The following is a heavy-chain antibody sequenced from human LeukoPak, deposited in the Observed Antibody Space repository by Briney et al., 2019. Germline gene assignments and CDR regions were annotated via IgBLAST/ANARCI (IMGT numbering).Heavy chain of an antibody. CDR1: GASFSTNY. D-gene: IGHD1-1*01. CDR3: ARLYQQSKWKYYYYYMDV. V-gene: IGHV4-59*01. Sequence: PSETLSLTCSVSGASFSTNYWSWIRQPPGRGLEWIGYVFDSGSTNYNPSLKSRVTISVDTSTKQFSLRLSFVTAADTAVYYCARLYQQSKWKYYYYYMDVWGKGTAVTVSS. CDR2: VFDSGST. J-gene: IGHJ6*03.